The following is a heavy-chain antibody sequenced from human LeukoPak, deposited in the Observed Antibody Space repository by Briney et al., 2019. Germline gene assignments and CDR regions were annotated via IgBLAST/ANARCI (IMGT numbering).Heavy chain of an antibody. V-gene: IGHV1-18*01. CDR3: ARDVGYRNWFDP. D-gene: IGHD5-24*01. CDR1: GYTITSYG. CDR2: ISAYNGNT. Sequence: GASVKVSCKASGYTITSYGINWVRQAPGQGLEWMGWISAYNGNTNYAQKLQGRVTMTTGTSTSTAYMELRSLRSDDTAVYYCARDVGYRNWFDPWGQGTLVTVSS. J-gene: IGHJ5*02.